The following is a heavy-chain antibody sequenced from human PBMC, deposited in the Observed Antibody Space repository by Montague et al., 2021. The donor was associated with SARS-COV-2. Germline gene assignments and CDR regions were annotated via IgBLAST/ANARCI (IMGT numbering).Heavy chain of an antibody. CDR2: NYHTGSS. CDR1: VVSISSSTYY. D-gene: IGHD1-14*01. CDR3: ARLTLPSQGSALYFGS. Sequence: SETLSLTCAVSVVSISSSTYYWGWIRQPPGKGLDWFGNNYHTGSSYYKSSLKSRVTIFPDTSKNPFSMRLKSLTAADAAVYYCARLTLPSQGSALYFGSWGQGTLVTVSS. J-gene: IGHJ4*02. V-gene: IGHV4-39*01.